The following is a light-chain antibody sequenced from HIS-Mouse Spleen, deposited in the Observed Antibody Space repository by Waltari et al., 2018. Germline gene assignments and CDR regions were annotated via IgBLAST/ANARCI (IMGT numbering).Light chain of an antibody. J-gene: IGLJ2*01. Sequence: SYELTQPPSVSVSPGQTARITCSGDALPKQYAYWYQQKPGQAPVLVIYKDSERPSGIPERFSGSSSGTTVTLTISRVQAEDEADYYCQSADSSGTYVFGGGTKLTVL. V-gene: IGLV3-25*03. CDR1: ALPKQY. CDR2: KDS. CDR3: QSADSSGTYV.